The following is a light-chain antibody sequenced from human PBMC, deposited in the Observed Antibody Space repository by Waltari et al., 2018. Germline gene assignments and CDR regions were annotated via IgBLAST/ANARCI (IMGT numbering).Light chain of an antibody. CDR2: DSG. V-gene: IGLV1-51*01. CDR3: GSWDSSLSGHV. CDR1: SSNIGNNY. Sequence: QSVLTQPPSVSAAPGQQGTIPRSASSSNIGNNYVTDYQHFPGTAPKLLIYDSGKRPSGLRDRFSGSKSGTSATLDITGLQTGDEADYYCGSWDSSLSGHVFGTGTKVTVL. J-gene: IGLJ1*01.